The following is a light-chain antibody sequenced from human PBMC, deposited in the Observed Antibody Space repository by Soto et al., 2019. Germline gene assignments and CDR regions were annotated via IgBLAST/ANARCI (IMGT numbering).Light chain of an antibody. Sequence: EIVLTQSPGTLSLSPGDSATLSCRGSQSVRNNYLAWYQQRTGQAPRLLIYAESSRATGIPDRFSGSGSGTDLNLTISRLEPEDFAVYYCQQYGTSPRTCGQGTKVDIK. CDR3: QQYGTSPRT. J-gene: IGKJ1*01. V-gene: IGKV3-20*01. CDR1: QSVRNNY. CDR2: AES.